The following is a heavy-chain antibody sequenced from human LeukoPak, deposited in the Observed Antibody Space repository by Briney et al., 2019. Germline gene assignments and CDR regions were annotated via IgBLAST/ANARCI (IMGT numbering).Heavy chain of an antibody. CDR1: GGSFSGYY. CDR3: ARTSIAAAGGII. CDR2: IYYSGST. V-gene: IGHV4-39*01. D-gene: IGHD6-13*01. Sequence: SETLSLTCAVYGGSFSGYYWGWIRQPPGKGLEWIGSIYYSGSTYYNPSLKSRVTISVDTSKNQFSLKLSSVTAADTAVYYCARTSIAAAGGIIWGQGTMVTVSS. J-gene: IGHJ3*02.